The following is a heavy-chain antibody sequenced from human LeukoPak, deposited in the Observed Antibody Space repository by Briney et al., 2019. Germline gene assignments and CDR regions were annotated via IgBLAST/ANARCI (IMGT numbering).Heavy chain of an antibody. V-gene: IGHV1-2*02. CDR1: GYTFTGYY. J-gene: IGHJ4*02. Sequence: ASVKVSCKASGYTFTGYYMHWVRQAPGQGLEWMGWINPNSGGTNYAQKFQGRVTMTRDTSISTAYMELSRLGSDDTAVYYCARDSRDGYYFDYWGQGTLVTVSS. CDR2: INPNSGGT. CDR3: ARDSRDGYYFDY. D-gene: IGHD5-24*01.